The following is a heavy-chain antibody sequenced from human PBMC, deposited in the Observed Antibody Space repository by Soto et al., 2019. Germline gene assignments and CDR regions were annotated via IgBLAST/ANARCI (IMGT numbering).Heavy chain of an antibody. J-gene: IGHJ4*02. CDR2: IHYSGST. V-gene: IGHV4-61*01. Sequence: SETLSLTCTVSHGSVNRTRNYWTLIRQPPGKGLEWIGYIHYSGSTNYNPSLQSRVTISVDTSKNHFSLELTSVTAEDTAVYYCARAWEPLYFLYWGPG. CDR1: HGSVNRTRNY. D-gene: IGHD1-26*01. CDR3: ARAWEPLYFLY.